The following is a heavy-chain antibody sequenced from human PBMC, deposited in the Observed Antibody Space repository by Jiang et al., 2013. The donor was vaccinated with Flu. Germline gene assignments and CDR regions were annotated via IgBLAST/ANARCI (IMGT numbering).Heavy chain of an antibody. Sequence: GLVKPSETLSLTCAISGDSVSSKSVAWNWIRQSPSRGLEWLGRTYYRSKWYNDYAVSVKSRITINPDTSKNQFSLQLNSVTPEDTAVYYCARNSFLQYTLYFDCWGQGTLVTVSS. CDR2: TYYRSKWYN. V-gene: IGHV6-1*01. CDR3: ARNSFLQYTLYFDC. CDR1: GDSVSSKSVA. D-gene: IGHD2-2*02. J-gene: IGHJ4*02.